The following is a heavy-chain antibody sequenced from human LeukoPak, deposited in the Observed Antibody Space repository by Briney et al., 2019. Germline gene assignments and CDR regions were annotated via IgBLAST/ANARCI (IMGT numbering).Heavy chain of an antibody. Sequence: GGSLRLSCAASGFTFSSYWMSWVRQAPGKGLEWLANIKQDGSEKYYVYSVKGRFTISRDNAKNSLYLQMNSLRAEDTAVYYCAKDVGRYYYGSGSYTSEYWGQGTLVSVSS. D-gene: IGHD3-10*01. CDR3: AKDVGRYYYGSGSYTSEY. CDR2: IKQDGSEK. CDR1: GFTFSSYW. J-gene: IGHJ4*02. V-gene: IGHV3-7*03.